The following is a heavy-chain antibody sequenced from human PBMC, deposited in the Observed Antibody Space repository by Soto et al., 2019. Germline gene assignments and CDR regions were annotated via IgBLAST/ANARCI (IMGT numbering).Heavy chain of an antibody. V-gene: IGHV3-7*04. CDR2: INQDGSEK. J-gene: IGHJ4*02. CDR1: ESTVSRDW. CDR3: SGGVGDAC. D-gene: IGHD1-26*01. Sequence: EVHLVESGGGLVQTGGSLRLSCAIFESTVSRDWMNWVRQAPGKGLEWVAHINQDGSEKYYVDSVKGRFTISRDNAKKSMYLERNSVRPEDTAMYYGSGGVGDACWGQGTLVTVSS.